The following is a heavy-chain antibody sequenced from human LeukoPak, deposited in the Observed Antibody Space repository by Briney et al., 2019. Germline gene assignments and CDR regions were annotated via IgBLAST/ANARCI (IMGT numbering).Heavy chain of an antibody. CDR1: AFSFSNYA. Sequence: GGSLRLSCAASAFSFSNYAMSWVRQAPGKGLEWVSYINHNGEMIFYPDFVKGRFTISRDNAKNSLYLQMNSLRDEDTAVYYCARDNDWAFHYWGQGTLVTVSS. J-gene: IGHJ4*02. CDR3: ARDNDWAFHY. V-gene: IGHV3-48*02. D-gene: IGHD3-9*01. CDR2: INHNGEMI.